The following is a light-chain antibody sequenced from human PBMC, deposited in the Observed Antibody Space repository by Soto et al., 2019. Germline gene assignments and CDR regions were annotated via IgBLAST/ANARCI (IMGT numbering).Light chain of an antibody. J-gene: IGKJ1*01. Sequence: EIVLTQSPGTLSLSPGERATLSCRASQSVGKNCLAWYQQKPGQAPRFLIYGASSRATGIPDRFSGSGSGTDFTLTISRLEPEDFALYYCQQYANSPRTFGQGTKVEIK. V-gene: IGKV3-20*01. CDR1: QSVGKNC. CDR3: QQYANSPRT. CDR2: GAS.